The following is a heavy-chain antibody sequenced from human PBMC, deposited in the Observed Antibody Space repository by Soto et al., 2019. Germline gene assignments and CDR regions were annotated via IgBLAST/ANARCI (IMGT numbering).Heavy chain of an antibody. CDR1: GGSISSSSYY. Sequence: QLLESGPGLVKPSETLSLTCTVSGGSISSSSYYWGWIRQPPGKGLEWIGSIYYSGSTYYNPSLKSRVTISVDTSKNQFSLKLSSVTAADTAVYYCARQVGNWAAAGTHYWYFDLWGRGTLVTVSS. CDR2: IYYSGST. D-gene: IGHD6-13*01. J-gene: IGHJ2*01. V-gene: IGHV4-39*01. CDR3: ARQVGNWAAAGTHYWYFDL.